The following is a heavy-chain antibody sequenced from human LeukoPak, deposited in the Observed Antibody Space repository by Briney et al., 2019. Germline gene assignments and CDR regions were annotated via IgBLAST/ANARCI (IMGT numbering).Heavy chain of an antibody. Sequence: SETLSLTCAVYGGSFSGYYWSWIRQPPGKGLEWIGEINHSGSTNYNPSLKSRVTISVDTSKNQFSLTVSSVTAADTAVYYCARLLVRWQITSKESSDFWGQGTRVTVSS. CDR2: INHSGST. CDR3: ARLLVRWQITSKESSDF. CDR1: GGSFSGYY. J-gene: IGHJ4*02. V-gene: IGHV4-34*01. D-gene: IGHD4-23*01.